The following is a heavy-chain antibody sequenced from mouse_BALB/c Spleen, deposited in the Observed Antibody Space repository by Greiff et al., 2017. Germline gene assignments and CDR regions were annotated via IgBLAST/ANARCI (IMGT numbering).Heavy chain of an antibody. D-gene: IGHD2-4*01. CDR1: GFTFSSYG. Sequence: EVHLVESGGGLVQPGGSLKLSCAASGFTFSSYGMSWVRQTPDKRLELVATINSNGGSTYYPDSVKGRFTISRDNAKNTLYLQMSSLKSEDTAMYYCARERSTMITSWFAYWGQGTLVTVSA. CDR2: INSNGGST. CDR3: ARERSTMITSWFAY. J-gene: IGHJ3*01. V-gene: IGHV5-6-3*01.